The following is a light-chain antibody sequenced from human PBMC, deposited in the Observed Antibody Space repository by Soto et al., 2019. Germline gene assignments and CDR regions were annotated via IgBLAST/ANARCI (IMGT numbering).Light chain of an antibody. CDR2: GAS. Sequence: IVLTQSTDNLSLSSWESAPLSCSASLSVSRSYLAWYQQKPGQAPRLLIYGASSRATGIPDRFSGSGSGTEFTLTISSLQPDDFATYYCQHYTSYSEAFGQGTNVDNK. CDR3: QHYTSYSEA. CDR1: LSVSRSY. J-gene: IGKJ1*01. V-gene: IGKV3-20*01.